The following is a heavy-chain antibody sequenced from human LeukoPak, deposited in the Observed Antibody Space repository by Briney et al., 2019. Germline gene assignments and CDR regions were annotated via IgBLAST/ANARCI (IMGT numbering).Heavy chain of an antibody. CDR3: AHESGELYYYYYMDV. Sequence: SETLSLTCTVSGGSISSSSYPWGWIRQPPGKGLEWIGSIYYSGSTYYNPSLKSRVTISVDTSKNQFSLKLSSVTAADTAVYYCAHESGELYYYYYMDVWGKGTTVTISS. CDR1: GGSISSSSYP. J-gene: IGHJ6*03. D-gene: IGHD3-10*01. V-gene: IGHV4-39*01. CDR2: IYYSGST.